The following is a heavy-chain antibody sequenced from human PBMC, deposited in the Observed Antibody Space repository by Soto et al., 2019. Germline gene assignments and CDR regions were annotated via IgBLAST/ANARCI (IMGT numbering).Heavy chain of an antibody. Sequence: PGGSLRLSCAASGFTFSSYGIHWVRQAPGKGLEWVALISYDGSNKYCADSVKGRFTISRDNSKNTLYLQMNSLRAEDTAMYYCAKXAPYYYDSSRYYGPFDYWGQGTLVTVSS. V-gene: IGHV3-30*18. CDR1: GFTFSSYG. J-gene: IGHJ4*02. D-gene: IGHD3-22*01. CDR2: ISYDGSNK. CDR3: AKXAPYYYDSSRYYGPFDY.